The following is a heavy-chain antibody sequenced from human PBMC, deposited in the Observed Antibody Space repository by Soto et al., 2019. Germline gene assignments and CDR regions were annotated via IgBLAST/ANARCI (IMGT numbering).Heavy chain of an antibody. Sequence: QVQLVQSGAEEKKPGASVKVSCKASGYTFTSYAMHWVRQAPGQRLEWMGWINAGNGNTKYSQKFQGRVTVTRDTSASTAYMELSSLRSEDTAVYYCARDLGYALPDYWGQGTLVTVSS. J-gene: IGHJ4*02. CDR1: GYTFTSYA. CDR2: INAGNGNT. D-gene: IGHD2-15*01. V-gene: IGHV1-3*05. CDR3: ARDLGYALPDY.